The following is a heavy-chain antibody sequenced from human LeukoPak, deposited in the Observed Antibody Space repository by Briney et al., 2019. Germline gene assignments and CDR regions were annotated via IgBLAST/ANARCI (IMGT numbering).Heavy chain of an antibody. J-gene: IGHJ4*02. Sequence: RASVKVSCKASGYTFTSYAMHWVRQAPGQRLEWMGWINAGNGNAKYSQKFQGRVTITRDTSASTAYMELSSLRSEDTAVYYCARDARYSYGSDYWGQGTLVTVSS. CDR3: ARDARYSYGSDY. CDR1: GYTFTSYA. CDR2: INAGNGNA. V-gene: IGHV1-3*01. D-gene: IGHD5-18*01.